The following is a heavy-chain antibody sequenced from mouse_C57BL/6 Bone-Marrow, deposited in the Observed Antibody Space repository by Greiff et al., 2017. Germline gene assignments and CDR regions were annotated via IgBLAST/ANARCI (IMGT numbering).Heavy chain of an antibody. CDR3: ARSTGYVDYFDY. Sequence: QVQLQQPGAELVKPGASVKLSCKASGYTFTSYWMQWVKQRPGQGLEWIGEIDPSDSYTNDNQKFKGKATLTVDTSSSTAYMQLSSLTSEDSAVYYCARSTGYVDYFDYWGQGTTLTVSS. D-gene: IGHD3-2*02. J-gene: IGHJ2*01. CDR1: GYTFTSYW. CDR2: IDPSDSYT. V-gene: IGHV1-50*01.